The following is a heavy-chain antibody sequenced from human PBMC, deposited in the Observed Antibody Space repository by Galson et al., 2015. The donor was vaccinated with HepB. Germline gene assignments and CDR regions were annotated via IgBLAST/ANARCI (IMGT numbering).Heavy chain of an antibody. CDR2: ISLSSTTI. V-gene: IGHV3-11*01. CDR1: GFTFSDYY. J-gene: IGHJ5*02. D-gene: IGHD2-15*01. CDR3: ARAALGWIDP. Sequence: SLRLSCAASGFTFSDYYMSWVRQAPGKGLGWVSYISLSSTTIYYADSVKGRFTTSRDNSKNSLYLQMHGLRVEDTAVYYCARAALGWIDPWGQGTLVTVSS.